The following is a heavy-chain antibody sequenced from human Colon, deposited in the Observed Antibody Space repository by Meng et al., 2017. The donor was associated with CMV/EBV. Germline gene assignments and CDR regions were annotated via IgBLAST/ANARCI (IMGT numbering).Heavy chain of an antibody. D-gene: IGHD3-3*01. J-gene: IGHJ4*02. CDR2: ISDSATAAGT. Sequence: GESLKISCAAFGFTFSNFPMSWVRQAPGKGLEWVSSISDSATAAGTHYTDAVQGRFTISRDDSKSTLYLHMNSLRAEDTAVYYCAKDGDRKDDYWGQGTLVTVSS. V-gene: IGHV3-23*01. CDR1: GFTFSNFP. CDR3: AKDGDRKDDY.